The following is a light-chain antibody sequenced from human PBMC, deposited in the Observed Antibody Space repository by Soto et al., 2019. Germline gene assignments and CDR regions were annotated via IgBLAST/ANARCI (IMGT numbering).Light chain of an antibody. CDR3: SSYTSSSTLYV. J-gene: IGLJ1*01. V-gene: IGLV2-14*01. CDR1: SSDVGGYNY. CDR2: DVS. Sequence: QSALAQPASVSGSPGQSITISCTGTSSDVGGYNYVSWYQQHPDKAPKLMIYDVSNRPSGVSSRFSGSKSGNTASLTISGLQAEDEADYYCSSYTSSSTLYVFGTGTKVTVL.